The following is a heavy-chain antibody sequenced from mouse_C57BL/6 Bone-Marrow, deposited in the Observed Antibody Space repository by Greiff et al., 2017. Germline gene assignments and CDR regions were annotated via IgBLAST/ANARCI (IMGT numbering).Heavy chain of an antibody. CDR3: ARTGPLGRGFDY. D-gene: IGHD4-1*01. Sequence: QVQLQQPGAELVKPGASVKMSCKASGYTFTSYWITWVKQRPGQGLEWIGDIYPTSGRTNYTEKFKSKAILTVAPTSTTAYMQLSSLTSEDSAVLYCARTGPLGRGFDYWGQGTTLTVSS. V-gene: IGHV1-55*01. CDR2: IYPTSGRT. CDR1: GYTFTSYW. J-gene: IGHJ2*01.